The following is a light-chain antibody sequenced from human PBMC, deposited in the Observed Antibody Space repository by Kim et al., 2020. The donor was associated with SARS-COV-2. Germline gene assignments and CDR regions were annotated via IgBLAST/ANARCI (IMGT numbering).Light chain of an antibody. J-gene: IGKJ4*01. V-gene: IGKV3-20*01. CDR1: QSIGTD. CDR2: SAS. Sequence: LSPGESGTLSCRASQSIGTDLAWYQMKTGQAPRLLVSSASTRATGVPDRFSGRGSGTDFTLTINRLDPEDFAVYYCQQYATLPLTFGGGTKVDIK. CDR3: QQYATLPLT.